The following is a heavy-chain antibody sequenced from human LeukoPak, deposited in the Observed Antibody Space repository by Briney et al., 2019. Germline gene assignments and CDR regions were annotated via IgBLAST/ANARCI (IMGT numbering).Heavy chain of an antibody. V-gene: IGHV3-23*01. J-gene: IGHJ6*02. CDR2: ISGSGGST. CDR1: GFTFSSYA. Sequence: GGSLRLSCAASGFTFSSYAMSWVRQAPGKGLEWVSAISGSGGSTYYADSVKGRFTISRDNSKNTLYLQMNSLRAEDTAVYYCARDLNYYYYGMDVWGQGTTVTVSS. CDR3: ARDLNYYYYGMDV.